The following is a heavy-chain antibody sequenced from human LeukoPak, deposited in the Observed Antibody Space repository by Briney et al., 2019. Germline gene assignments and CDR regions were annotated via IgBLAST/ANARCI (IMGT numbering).Heavy chain of an antibody. D-gene: IGHD3-10*01. CDR2: MRHDGSKK. J-gene: IGHJ4*02. CDR1: GFSFSSYA. Sequence: GGSLRLSCAASGFSFSSYAMHWGRQAPGKGLEWVAFMRHDGSKKYYADSGQDRFIISRDNSKNTLYLQMNALRTEDTAVYVCAKGTGSGSFLVDYWGQGTLVTVSS. V-gene: IGHV3-30*02. CDR3: AKGTGSGSFLVDY.